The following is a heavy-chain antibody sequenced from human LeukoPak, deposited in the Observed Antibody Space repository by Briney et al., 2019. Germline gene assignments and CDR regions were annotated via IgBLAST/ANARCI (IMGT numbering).Heavy chain of an antibody. Sequence: PSETLSLTCTVSGGSISSSSYYWGWIRQPPGKGLEWIGSIYYSGSTYYNPSLKSRVTISVDTSKNQFSLKLSSVTAADTAVYYCARPRYCSSTSCYPQGGWFDPWGQGTPVTVSS. CDR3: ARPRYCSSTSCYPQGGWFDP. CDR2: IYYSGST. J-gene: IGHJ5*02. V-gene: IGHV4-39*01. CDR1: GGSISSSSYY. D-gene: IGHD2-2*01.